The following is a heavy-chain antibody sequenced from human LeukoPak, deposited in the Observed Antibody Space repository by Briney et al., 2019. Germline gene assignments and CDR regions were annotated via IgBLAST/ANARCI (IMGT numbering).Heavy chain of an antibody. V-gene: IGHV3-33*01. CDR3: ARDQGIAVYYGMYV. CDR2: IWYDGSNK. CDR1: GFTFSSYG. J-gene: IGHJ6*02. Sequence: GGSLRLSCAASGFTFSSYGMHWVRQAPGKGLEWVAVIWYDGSNKYYVDSVKGRFTISRDNSRNTLYLQMNSLRAEDTAVYYCARDQGIAVYYGMYVWVQGTTVTVSS. D-gene: IGHD6-19*01.